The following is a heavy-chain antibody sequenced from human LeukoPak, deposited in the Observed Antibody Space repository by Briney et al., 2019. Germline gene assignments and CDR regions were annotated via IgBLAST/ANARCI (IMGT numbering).Heavy chain of an antibody. CDR2: IYYSGNT. CDR1: GVSISSSNSY. D-gene: IGHD3-22*01. J-gene: IGHJ6*03. CDR3: ARSSEGRYYYDSSGFSYYYYYMDV. V-gene: IGHV4-39*07. Sequence: SETLSLTCTVSGVSISSSNSYWGWIRQPPGKGLEWIGSIYYSGNTYDNASLNRGVTISVDRSKDQFSLKLSSVTAADTAVYYCARSSEGRYYYDSSGFSYYYYYMDVWGKGTRSPSP.